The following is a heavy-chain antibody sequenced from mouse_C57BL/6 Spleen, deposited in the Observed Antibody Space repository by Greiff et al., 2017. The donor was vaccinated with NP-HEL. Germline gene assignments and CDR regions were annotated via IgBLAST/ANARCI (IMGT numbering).Heavy chain of an antibody. Sequence: VQLQQSGPELVKPGASVKISCKASGYAFSSSWMNWVKQRPGQGLEWIGRIYPGDGDTNYNGKFKGKATLTADKSSSTAYMQLSSLTSEDSAVYFCARVTTVVGYWGQGITLTVSS. CDR3: ARVTTVVGY. J-gene: IGHJ2*01. CDR2: IYPGDGDT. D-gene: IGHD1-1*01. CDR1: GYAFSSSW. V-gene: IGHV1-82*01.